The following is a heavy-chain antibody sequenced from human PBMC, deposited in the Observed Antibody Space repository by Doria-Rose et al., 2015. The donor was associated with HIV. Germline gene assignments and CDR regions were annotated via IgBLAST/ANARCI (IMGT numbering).Heavy chain of an antibody. Sequence: QVTLKESGPVLVKPTENLTLTCTVSGVSLSSPGMGVSWIRQPPGKALEWLAYFVSDDERSYKPSLKSRLTISSGSAKRQLVLTLTYMDAVDTATYYCSRIKSSSWYHKYYYDFWGQGTLFIVSA. J-gene: IGHJ4*02. V-gene: IGHV2-26*01. CDR1: GVSLSSPGMG. CDR2: FVSDDER. D-gene: IGHD6-13*01. CDR3: SRIKSSSWYHKYYYDF.